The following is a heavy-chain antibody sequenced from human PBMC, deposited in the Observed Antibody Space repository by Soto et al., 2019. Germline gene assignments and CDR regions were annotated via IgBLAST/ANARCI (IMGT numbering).Heavy chain of an antibody. CDR1: GGSFSGYY. CDR3: ARVTALWGSGSYRRHIPFDP. V-gene: IGHV4-34*01. J-gene: IGHJ5*02. CDR2: INHSGST. D-gene: IGHD3-10*01. Sequence: QVQLQQWGAGLLKPSETLSLTCAVYGGSFSGYYWSWIRQPPGKGLAWIGEINHSGSTNYNPSLKSRFTISVDTSKNQFSLKLSSVTAADTAVYYCARVTALWGSGSYRRHIPFDPWGQGTLVTVSS.